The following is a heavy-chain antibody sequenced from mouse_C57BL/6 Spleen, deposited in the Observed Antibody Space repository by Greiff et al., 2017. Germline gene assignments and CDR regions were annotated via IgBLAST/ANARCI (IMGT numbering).Heavy chain of an antibody. D-gene: IGHD2-5*01. CDR2: IDPSDSYT. CDR3: ARAYYSNSGYYAMDY. Sequence: QVQLQQPGAELVMPGASVKLSCKASGYTFTSYWMHWVKQRPGQGLEWIGEIDPSDSYTNYNQKFKGKSTLTVDKSSSTAYMRLSSLTSEGSAVYYGARAYYSNSGYYAMDYWGQGTSVTVSS. J-gene: IGHJ4*01. V-gene: IGHV1-69*01. CDR1: GYTFTSYW.